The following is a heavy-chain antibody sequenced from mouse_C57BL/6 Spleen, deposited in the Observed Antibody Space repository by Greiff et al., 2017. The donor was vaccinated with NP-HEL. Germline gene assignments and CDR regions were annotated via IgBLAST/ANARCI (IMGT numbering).Heavy chain of an antibody. CDR3: ARDGVGGYCDY. CDR2: ISYDGSN. J-gene: IGHJ2*01. CDR1: GYSITSGYY. D-gene: IGHD1-1*02. V-gene: IGHV3-6*01. Sequence: EVQRVESGPGLVKPSQSLSLTCSVTGYSITSGYYWNWIRQFPGNKLEWMGYISYDGSNNYNPSLKNRISITRDTSENQFFLKLNSVTTEDTATYYCARDGVGGYCDYWGQGTTLTVSS.